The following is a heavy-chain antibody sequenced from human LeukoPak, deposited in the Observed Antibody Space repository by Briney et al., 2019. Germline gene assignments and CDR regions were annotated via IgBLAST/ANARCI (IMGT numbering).Heavy chain of an antibody. CDR2: INGAGDGT. CDR3: AKDRPNGMDV. CDR1: GFTFSSYA. Sequence: GGSLRLSCAASGFTFSSYAMSWVRQAPGKGLEWVSGINGAGDGTYYADSVKGRFAISRDNSKNTLYLQMNSLRAEDTAVYYCAKDRPNGMDVWGQGTTVTVSS. J-gene: IGHJ6*02. V-gene: IGHV3-23*01.